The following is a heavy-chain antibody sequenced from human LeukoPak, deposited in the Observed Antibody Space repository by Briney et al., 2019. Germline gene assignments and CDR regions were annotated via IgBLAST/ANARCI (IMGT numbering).Heavy chain of an antibody. V-gene: IGHV3-74*01. Sequence: GGSLRLSCAASGFTLSYYWMHWVRQAPGKGLVWVSRISGDEKTTNYADFVKGRFTISRDNAKNMLYLQMNSLRAEDTAVYYCVRQFDPPGWGQGTLVTVSS. CDR2: ISGDEKTT. D-gene: IGHD3-9*01. CDR1: GFTLSYYW. CDR3: VRQFDPPG. J-gene: IGHJ4*02.